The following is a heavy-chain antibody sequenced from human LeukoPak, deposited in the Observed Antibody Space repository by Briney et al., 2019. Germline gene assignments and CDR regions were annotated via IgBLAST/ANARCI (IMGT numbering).Heavy chain of an antibody. Sequence: PSESLSLTCAVSGYSISNTYYWGWIRQPPGKGLDWIGTIYHSGSTYYNPSLKSRVTISVDTSKNQFSLKVSSVTAADTAVYYCARQGGYCSSTICSNPYMDVWGKGTTVTVSS. CDR3: ARQGGYCSSTICSNPYMDV. V-gene: IGHV4-38-2*01. CDR2: IYHSGST. D-gene: IGHD2-2*03. CDR1: GYSISNTYY. J-gene: IGHJ6*03.